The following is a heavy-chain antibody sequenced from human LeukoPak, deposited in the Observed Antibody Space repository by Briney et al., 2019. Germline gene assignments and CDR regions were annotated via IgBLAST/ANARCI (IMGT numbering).Heavy chain of an antibody. Sequence: GGSLRLSCAASGFTFSSYWMPWVRQAPGKGLVWVSRINSDGSSTSYADSVKGRFTISRDNAKNTLYLQMNSLRAEDTAVYYCARGASGNYDFWSGYKYYFDYWGQGTLVTVSS. J-gene: IGHJ4*02. CDR3: ARGASGNYDFWSGYKYYFDY. CDR2: INSDGSST. CDR1: GFTFSSYW. D-gene: IGHD3-3*01. V-gene: IGHV3-74*01.